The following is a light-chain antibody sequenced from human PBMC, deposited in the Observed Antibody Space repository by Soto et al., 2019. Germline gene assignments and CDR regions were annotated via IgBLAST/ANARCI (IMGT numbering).Light chain of an antibody. V-gene: IGLV2-23*03. CDR1: SSDAGSYNL. J-gene: IGLJ3*02. CDR2: EGS. CDR3: CSYAGSSTFV. Sequence: QSALTQPASVSGSPGQSITISCTGTSSDAGSYNLVSWYQQHPGKAPKLMIYEGSKRRSGVSNRFSGSKSGNTSSLTISGLQAEDEADYYCCSYAGSSTFVFGGGTKLTVL.